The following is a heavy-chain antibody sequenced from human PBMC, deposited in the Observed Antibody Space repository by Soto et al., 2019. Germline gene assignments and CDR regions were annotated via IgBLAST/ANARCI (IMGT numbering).Heavy chain of an antibody. CDR1: GVSLTNRRSG. V-gene: IGHV2-26*01. Sequence: QVTLKESCPVLVKPTETFTLTCTVAGVSLTNRRSGVSWIRQPPEKDLEWLAHILSSDEKSYNTSLKGRVTLSKDHSKSQVVLTMTYVDPVDTATYFCARMLAVNYYYSLLDVWGEGTTVTVSS. J-gene: IGHJ6*03. D-gene: IGHD3-22*01. CDR2: ILSSDEK. CDR3: ARMLAVNYYYSLLDV.